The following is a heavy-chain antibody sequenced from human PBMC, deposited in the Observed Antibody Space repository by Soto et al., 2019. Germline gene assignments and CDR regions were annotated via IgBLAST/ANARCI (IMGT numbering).Heavy chain of an antibody. CDR1: GFTFSSYS. Sequence: EVQLLESGGGVVQPGGSLRLSCAVSGFTFSSYSMNWIRQAPGRGLEWVSTISGAGRSTFYADSVKGRFTISRDNSRNTLFLQMTSLRAEDTARYYCARHPEDYQPYYARPSDVWGQGTMVTVSS. D-gene: IGHD2-2*01. V-gene: IGHV3-23*01. J-gene: IGHJ3*01. CDR2: ISGAGRST. CDR3: ARHPEDYQPYYARPSDV.